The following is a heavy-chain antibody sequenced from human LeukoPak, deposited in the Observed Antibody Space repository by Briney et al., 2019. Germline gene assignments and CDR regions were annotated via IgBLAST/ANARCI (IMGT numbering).Heavy chain of an antibody. V-gene: IGHV4-61*02. D-gene: IGHD3-16*01. J-gene: IGHJ6*03. CDR2: IYISGST. CDR3: ARISRTPPFFGVYYYYMDV. CDR1: GGSISSGTYY. Sequence: PSQTLSLTCTVSGGSISSGTYYWNWIRQPAGKGLEWIGRIYISGSTNYNPSLKSRVTISVDTSKNQFSLKLSSVTAADTAVYYCARISRTPPFFGVYYYYMDVWGKGTTVTISS.